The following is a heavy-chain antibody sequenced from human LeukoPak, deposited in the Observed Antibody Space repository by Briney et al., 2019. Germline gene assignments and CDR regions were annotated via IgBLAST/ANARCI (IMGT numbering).Heavy chain of an antibody. CDR3: AKRDYDSSGYYSVGG. D-gene: IGHD3-22*01. V-gene: IGHV3-53*01. CDR2: IYSGGST. CDR1: GFTVSSNY. Sequence: GGSLRLSCAASGFTVSSNYMSWVRQAPGKGLEWVSVIYSGGSTYYADSVKGRFTISRDNSKNTLYLQMNSLRAEDTAVYYCAKRDYDSSGYYSVGGWGQGTLVTVSS. J-gene: IGHJ4*02.